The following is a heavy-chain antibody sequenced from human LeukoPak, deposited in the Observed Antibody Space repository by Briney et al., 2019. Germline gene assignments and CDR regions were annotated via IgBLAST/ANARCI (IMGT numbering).Heavy chain of an antibody. CDR2: TYYRSKWYN. D-gene: IGHD6-6*01. V-gene: IGHV6-1*01. CDR1: GDSVSSNSAA. J-gene: IGHJ1*01. CDR3: ARAGIAARYFQH. Sequence: SQTLSLTCAISGDSVSSNSAAWNWIRPSPSRGLEWLGRTYYRSKWYNDYAVSVKSRLTINPDTSKNQFSLQLNSVTPEDTAVYYCARAGIAARYFQHWGQGTLVTVSS.